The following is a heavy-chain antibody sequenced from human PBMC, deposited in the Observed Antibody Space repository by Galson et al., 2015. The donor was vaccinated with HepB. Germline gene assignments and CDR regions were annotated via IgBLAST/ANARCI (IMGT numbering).Heavy chain of an antibody. CDR2: ISYDGSNT. V-gene: IGHV3-30-3*01. CDR3: ARDWGSSWYLFDY. J-gene: IGHJ4*02. Sequence: SLRLSCAASGFTFSNYAMNWVRQAPGKGLEWVAVISYDGSNTYNADSVKGRFTISRDNSKNTLYLQMNSLRGEDTAVYYCARDWGSSWYLFDYWGQGTLVTVSS. D-gene: IGHD6-13*01. CDR1: GFTFSNYA.